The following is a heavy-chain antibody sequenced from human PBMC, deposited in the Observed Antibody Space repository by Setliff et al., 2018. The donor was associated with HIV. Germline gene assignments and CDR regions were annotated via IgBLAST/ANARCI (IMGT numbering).Heavy chain of an antibody. CDR3: ARQDIPTGYYLFDY. V-gene: IGHV1-2*06. J-gene: IGHJ4*02. Sequence: ASVKVSCKASGYKFTGHHIQWMRQAPGQGLEWMGRTSPNMGDTQYAQKFQGRIIMTRDTSINTVYMELSSLTSDDTALYYCARQDIPTGYYLFDYWGQGTQGTVS. CDR2: TSPNMGDT. D-gene: IGHD3-9*01. CDR1: GYKFTGHH.